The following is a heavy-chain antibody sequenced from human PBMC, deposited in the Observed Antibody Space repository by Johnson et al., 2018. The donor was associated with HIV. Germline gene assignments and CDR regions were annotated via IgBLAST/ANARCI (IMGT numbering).Heavy chain of an antibody. CDR3: ARAYSYGVFDI. V-gene: IGHV3-30-3*01. J-gene: IGHJ3*02. CDR1: GFTFSSYA. D-gene: IGHD5-18*01. CDR2: ISYDGSNK. Sequence: QVLLVESGGGVVQPGRSLRLSCAASGFTFSSYAMHWVRQAPGKGLEWVAVISYDGSNKYYADSVKDRFTISRDNSKNTLYLQMNSLRAEDTALYYCARAYSYGVFDIWGQGTMVTVSS.